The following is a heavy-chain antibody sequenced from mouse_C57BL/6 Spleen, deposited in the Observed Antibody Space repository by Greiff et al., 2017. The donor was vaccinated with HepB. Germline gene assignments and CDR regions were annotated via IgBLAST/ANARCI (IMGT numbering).Heavy chain of an antibody. D-gene: IGHD1-1*01. V-gene: IGHV14-4*01. CDR3: HYYGSSYGYFDV. CDR1: GFNIKDDY. CDR2: IDPENGDT. J-gene: IGHJ1*03. Sequence: EVQVVESGAELVRPGASVKLSCTASGFNIKDDYMHWVKQRPEQGLEWIGWIDPENGDTEYASKFQGKATITADTSSNTAYLQLSSLTSEDTAVYYCHYYGSSYGYFDVWGTGTTVTVSS.